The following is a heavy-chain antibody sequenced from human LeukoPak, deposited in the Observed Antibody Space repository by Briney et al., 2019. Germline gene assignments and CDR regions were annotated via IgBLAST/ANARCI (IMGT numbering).Heavy chain of an antibody. CDR3: ARDPRWARGGHNYFDY. CDR1: GGSISSYY. CDR2: IYTSGST. D-gene: IGHD4-23*01. J-gene: IGHJ4*01. V-gene: IGHV4-4*07. Sequence: SETLSLTCTVSGGSISSYYWSWIRQPAGKGLEWIGRIYTSGSTNYNPSLKSRVTMSVDTSKNQFSLKLSSVSAADTAVYYCARDPRWARGGHNYFDYWGHGTLVTVSS.